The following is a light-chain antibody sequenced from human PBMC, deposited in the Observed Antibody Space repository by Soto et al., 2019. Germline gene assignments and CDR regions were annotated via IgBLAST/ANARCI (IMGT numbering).Light chain of an antibody. J-gene: IGKJ4*01. Sequence: EIVLTQSPGTLSLSPGVRATFSCRASQSFSSSYLAWYQQKPGQAPRLLIYGASSRATGIPDRFSGSGSGTDFTLTISRLEPEDFAVYYCQQYGSSPLTFGGGTKVEIK. CDR1: QSFSSSY. CDR2: GAS. V-gene: IGKV3-20*01. CDR3: QQYGSSPLT.